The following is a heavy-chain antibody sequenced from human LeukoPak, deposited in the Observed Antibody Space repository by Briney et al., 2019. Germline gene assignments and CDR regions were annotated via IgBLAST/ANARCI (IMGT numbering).Heavy chain of an antibody. Sequence: PSETLSLTCTVSGGSISSGSYYWSWIRQPAGKGLEWIGRIYTSGGSNYNPSLKSRVTISADTSKNQFSLKVRSVTAADTAVYYCTSSFLGYCSGGSCYPNYWGQGTLVTVSS. D-gene: IGHD2-15*01. CDR2: IYTSGGS. CDR3: TSSFLGYCSGGSCYPNY. CDR1: GGSISSGSYY. V-gene: IGHV4-61*02. J-gene: IGHJ4*02.